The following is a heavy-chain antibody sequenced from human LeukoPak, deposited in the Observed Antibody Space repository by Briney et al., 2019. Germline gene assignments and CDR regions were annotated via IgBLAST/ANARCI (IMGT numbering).Heavy chain of an antibody. J-gene: IGHJ6*03. Sequence: GGTLRLSCAASRFTFSSYGMNWVRQAPGKGLEWVSYISSSSSTIYYADSVKGRFTISRDNAKNSLYLQMNSLRAEDTAVYYCARGRLGYMDVWGKGTTVTVSS. D-gene: IGHD3-16*01. CDR3: ARGRLGYMDV. CDR2: ISSSSSTI. V-gene: IGHV3-48*01. CDR1: RFTFSSYG.